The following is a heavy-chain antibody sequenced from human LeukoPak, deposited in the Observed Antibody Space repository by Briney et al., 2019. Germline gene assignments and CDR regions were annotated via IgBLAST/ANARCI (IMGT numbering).Heavy chain of an antibody. CDR3: ARDYNYAFDN. V-gene: IGHV3-48*04. CDR1: GFTFSHYS. J-gene: IGHJ4*02. Sequence: GGSLRLSCVASGFTFSHYSMNWVRQAPGKGLEWISYIGISSGNTKYADSVKGRFTIFGDSAKKSLNLQMTRLRVEDTAVYYCARDYNYAFDNWGQGTLVTVSS. CDR2: IGISSGNT. D-gene: IGHD5-24*01.